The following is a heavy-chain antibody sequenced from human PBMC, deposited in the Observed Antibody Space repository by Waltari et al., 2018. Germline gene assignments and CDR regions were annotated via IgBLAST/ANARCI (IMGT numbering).Heavy chain of an antibody. J-gene: IGHJ4*02. CDR1: GGTFSSYA. CDR2: IIPSLGTA. Sequence: QVQLVQSGAEVKKPGSSVKVSCKASGGTFSSYAISWVRQAPGQGLEWMGRIIPSLGTANYAQKFQGRVTITADKSTSTAYMELSSLRSEDTAVYYCAREPRDYGDLSDYWGQGTLVTVSS. D-gene: IGHD4-17*01. V-gene: IGHV1-69*08. CDR3: AREPRDYGDLSDY.